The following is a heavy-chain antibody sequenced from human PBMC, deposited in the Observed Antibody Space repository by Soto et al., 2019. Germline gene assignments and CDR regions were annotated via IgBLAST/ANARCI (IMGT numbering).Heavy chain of an antibody. CDR3: ARGMVRGVITYYYFDY. D-gene: IGHD3-10*01. J-gene: IGHJ4*02. CDR2: IYYSGST. Sequence: QVQLQESGPGLVKPSQTLSLTYTVSGGSISSGGYYWSWIRQHPGKGLEWIGYIYYSGSTYYNPSLKSRVTISVDTSKNQFSLKLSSVTAADTAVYYCARGMVRGVITYYYFDYWGQGTLVTVSS. CDR1: GGSISSGGYY. V-gene: IGHV4-31*03.